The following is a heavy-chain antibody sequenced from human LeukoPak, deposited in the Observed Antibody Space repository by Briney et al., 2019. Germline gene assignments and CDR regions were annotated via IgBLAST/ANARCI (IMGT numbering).Heavy chain of an antibody. D-gene: IGHD2-2*01. CDR3: ARDCSSTSCSFDY. CDR2: ISSSSSTI. Sequence: GGSLRLSCAASGFTFSSYSMNWVRRAPGKGLEWVSYISSSSSTIYYADSVKGRFTISRDNAKNSLYLQMNSLRAEDTAVYYCARDCSSTSCSFDYWGQGTLVTVSS. V-gene: IGHV3-48*01. CDR1: GFTFSSYS. J-gene: IGHJ4*02.